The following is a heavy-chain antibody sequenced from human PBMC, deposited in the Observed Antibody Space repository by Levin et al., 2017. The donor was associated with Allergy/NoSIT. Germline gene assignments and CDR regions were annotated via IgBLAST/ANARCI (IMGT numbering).Heavy chain of an antibody. J-gene: IGHJ1*01. CDR1: GGSLSSSNYY. D-gene: IGHD2-2*02. Sequence: SETLSLTCTGSGGSLSSSNYYWGWIRQPPGKGLEWIGSIYYSGSTYYNPSLKSRVTISVDTSKNQFPLKLSSVTAADTAVYYCARQERGSCSSPSCYTDHWGQGTLVTVSS. V-gene: IGHV4-39*01. CDR3: ARQERGSCSSPSCYTDH. CDR2: IYYSGST.